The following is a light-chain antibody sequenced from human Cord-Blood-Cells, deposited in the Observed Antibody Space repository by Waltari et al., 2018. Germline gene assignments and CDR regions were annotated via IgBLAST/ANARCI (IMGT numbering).Light chain of an antibody. CDR3: SSYAGSNNYVV. J-gene: IGLJ2*01. V-gene: IGLV2-8*01. CDR2: EVS. CDR1: SSDVGGYNY. Sequence: QSALTQPPSASGSPGQSVTISCTGTSSDVGGYNYVSWYQQHPGKAPKLMIYEVSKRPSGFLNRFAGSKSGNTASLTVSGLQAEDEADYCCSSYAGSNNYVVFGGGTKLTVL.